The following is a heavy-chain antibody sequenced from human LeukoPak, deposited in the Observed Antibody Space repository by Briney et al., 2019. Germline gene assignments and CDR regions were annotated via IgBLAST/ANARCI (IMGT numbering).Heavy chain of an antibody. CDR2: ISYDGSNK. V-gene: IGHV3-30*18. CDR3: AKDVLSYYGSGSYKPNWFDP. J-gene: IGHJ5*02. Sequence: GGSLRLSCAASGFTFSSYGMHWVRQAPGKGLEWVAVISYDGSNKYYADSVKGRFTISRDNSKNTLYLQMNSLRAEDTAVYYCAKDVLSYYGSGSYKPNWFDPWGQGIVVSVSS. CDR1: GFTFSSYG. D-gene: IGHD3-10*01.